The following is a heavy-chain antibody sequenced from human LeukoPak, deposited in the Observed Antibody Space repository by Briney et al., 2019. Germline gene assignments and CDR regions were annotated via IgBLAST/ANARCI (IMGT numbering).Heavy chain of an antibody. V-gene: IGHV3-21*01. D-gene: IGHD6-19*01. CDR1: GFTFSSYS. CDR3: ARDMAGTDYYGMDV. Sequence: GGSLRLSCAASGFTFSSYSMNWVRQAPGKGLEWVSSISSSSSYIYYADSVKGRFTISRDNAKNSLYLQMNSLRAEDTAVYYCARDMAGTDYYGMDVWGQGTTVTVSS. J-gene: IGHJ6*02. CDR2: ISSSSSYI.